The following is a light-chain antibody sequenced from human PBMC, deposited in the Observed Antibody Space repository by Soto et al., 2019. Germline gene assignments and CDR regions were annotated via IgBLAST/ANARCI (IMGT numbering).Light chain of an antibody. CDR1: SSDVGSYKD. CDR3: CAYADTFYV. J-gene: IGLJ1*01. Sequence: QSALTQPRSVSGSPGQSVTISCTGTSSDVGSYKDVSWHQHHPGKVPKLMIYDVSERPSGVPDRFSGSKSGNTASLTISGLQAEDEANYYCCAYADTFYVFGTGTKV. V-gene: IGLV2-11*01. CDR2: DVS.